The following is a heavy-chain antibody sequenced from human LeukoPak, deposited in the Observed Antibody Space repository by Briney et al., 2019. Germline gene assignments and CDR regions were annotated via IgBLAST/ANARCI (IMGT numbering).Heavy chain of an antibody. CDR3: ASGPSKYYYYYGMDV. V-gene: IGHV4-34*09. Sequence: SETLSLTCAVYGGSFSGYYWSWIRQPPGKGLEWIGYIYYSGSTYYNPSLKSRVTISVDTSKNQLSLKLSSVTAADTAVYYCASGPSKYYYYYGMDVWGQGTTVTVSS. CDR1: GGSFSGYY. J-gene: IGHJ6*02. CDR2: IYYSGST.